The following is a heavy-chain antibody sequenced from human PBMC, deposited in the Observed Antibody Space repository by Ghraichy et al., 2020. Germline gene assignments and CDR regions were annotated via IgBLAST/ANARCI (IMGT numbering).Heavy chain of an antibody. CDR2: IRNNGGT. D-gene: IGHD3-9*01. V-gene: IGHV3-23*01. CDR3: ARPDPRLGTTGWAYYMDV. CDR1: GFTFSNYA. J-gene: IGHJ6*02. Sequence: GVLNISCAASGFTFSNYAMTWVRQAPGKGLEWVASIRNNGGTHYADSVKGRFTISRDNSKNTVHLQMSSLRAEDTAVYYCARPDPRLGTTGWAYYMDVWGQGTTVTVSS.